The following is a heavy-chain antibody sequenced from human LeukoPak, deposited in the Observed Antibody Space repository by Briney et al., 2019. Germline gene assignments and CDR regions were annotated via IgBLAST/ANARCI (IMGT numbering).Heavy chain of an antibody. J-gene: IGHJ4*02. Sequence: ASVKVSCKASGYTFTSYGISWVRQAPGQGLEWMGWINPNSGGTNYAQKFQGRVTMTRDTSISTAYMELSRLRSDDTAVYYCARGGAYCSGGSCYQYFDYWGQGTLVTVSS. D-gene: IGHD2-15*01. CDR2: INPNSGGT. CDR3: ARGGAYCSGGSCYQYFDY. V-gene: IGHV1-2*02. CDR1: GYTFTSYG.